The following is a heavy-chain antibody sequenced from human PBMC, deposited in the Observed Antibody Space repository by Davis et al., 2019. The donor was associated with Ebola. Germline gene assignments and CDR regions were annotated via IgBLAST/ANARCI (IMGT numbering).Heavy chain of an antibody. CDR2: IYTSGST. V-gene: IGHV4-4*07. D-gene: IGHD3-3*01. CDR1: GGSISSYY. J-gene: IGHJ4*02. Sequence: GSLRLSCTVSGGSISSYYWSWIRQPAGKGLEWIGRIYTSGSTNYNPSLKSRVTISLDTSKNQFSLKLNSVTAADTAVYYCASTIFGVVNPPYYFDYWGQGTPVAVSS. CDR3: ASTIFGVVNPPYYFDY.